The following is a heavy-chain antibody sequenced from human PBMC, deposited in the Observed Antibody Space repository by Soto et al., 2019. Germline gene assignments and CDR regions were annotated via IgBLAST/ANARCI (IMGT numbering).Heavy chain of an antibody. J-gene: IGHJ6*02. Sequence: GGSLKISCKGSGYRFTIHWIGWVRQMPGKGLEWMGIIYPGDYDTRYSPSFQGQVTISADKSISTAYLQWSSLKASDTAMYYCARHGPRVYYDNSDYYYYGMDVWGQGTTVTVSS. CDR3: ARHGPRVYYDNSDYYYYGMDV. CDR2: IYPGDYDT. V-gene: IGHV5-51*01. D-gene: IGHD3-22*01. CDR1: GYRFTIHW.